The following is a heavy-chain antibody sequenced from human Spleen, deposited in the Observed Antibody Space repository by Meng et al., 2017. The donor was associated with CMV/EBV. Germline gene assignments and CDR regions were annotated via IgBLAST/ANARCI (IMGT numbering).Heavy chain of an antibody. CDR1: GFTFSSYT. V-gene: IGHV3-21*01. D-gene: IGHD2-2*01. Sequence: GESLKISCAASGFTFSSYTMNWVRQAPGKGLEWVSSISSIGTYIYYADSVKGRFTISRDNAKNSLYLQMNSLRAEDTAVYYCAREPNVVVPAATGYYYGMDVWGQGTTVTVSS. J-gene: IGHJ6*02. CDR3: AREPNVVVPAATGYYYGMDV. CDR2: ISSIGTYI.